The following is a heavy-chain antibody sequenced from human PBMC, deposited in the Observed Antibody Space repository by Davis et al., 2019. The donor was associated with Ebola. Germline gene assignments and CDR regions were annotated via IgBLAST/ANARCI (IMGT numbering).Heavy chain of an antibody. CDR1: GFTFSSYS. V-gene: IGHV3-48*04. CDR2: ISSSSSTI. CDR3: ARVGQQLVFDY. D-gene: IGHD6-13*01. J-gene: IGHJ4*02. Sequence: PGGSLRLSCAASGFTFSSYSMNWVRQAPGKGLEWVSYISSSSSTIYYADSVKGRFTTSRDNAKNSLYLQMNSLRAEDTAVYYCARVGQQLVFDYWGQGTLVTVSS.